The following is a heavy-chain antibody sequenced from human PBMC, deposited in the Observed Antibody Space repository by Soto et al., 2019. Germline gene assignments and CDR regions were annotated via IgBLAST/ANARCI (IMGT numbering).Heavy chain of an antibody. CDR2: IYQSGKT. J-gene: IGHJ5*02. V-gene: IGHV4-30-2*01. CDR3: ARGERSSGTFSDWFDP. CDR1: GGSISTGGYS. D-gene: IGHD1-26*01. Sequence: QLQLQESGSGLVKPSQTLSLTCTVSGGSISTGGYSWSWIRQAPGRGLEWIGYIYQSGKTYYNPSLRSRVTISADKTNNQFSLNLNSVTAADTAVYYCARGERSSGTFSDWFDPWGQGTLVTVSS.